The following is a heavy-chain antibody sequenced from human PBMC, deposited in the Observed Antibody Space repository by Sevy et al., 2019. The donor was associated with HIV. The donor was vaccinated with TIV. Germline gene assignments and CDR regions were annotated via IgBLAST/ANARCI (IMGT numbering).Heavy chain of an antibody. CDR1: GFTFRNFA. Sequence: GGSLRLSCTASGFTFRNFAMSWVRQAPGKGLEWVSGISGSGVTTYYADSVKGRFTISRDNSKNTLYLQMNSLTAEDTAVYYCAKAGVRVGGTFDLFYFDYWGQGTLVTVSS. V-gene: IGHV3-23*01. CDR3: AKAGVRVGGTFDLFYFDY. D-gene: IGHD6-19*01. CDR2: ISGSGVTT. J-gene: IGHJ4*02.